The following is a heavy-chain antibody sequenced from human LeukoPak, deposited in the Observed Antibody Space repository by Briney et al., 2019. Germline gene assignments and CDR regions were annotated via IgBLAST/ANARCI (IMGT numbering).Heavy chain of an antibody. D-gene: IGHD5-18*01. J-gene: IGHJ4*02. Sequence: GGSLRLSCAASGFTFSSDWMTSIRQAPGKGLEWVANIKQDGSEKYYVDSVKGRFTISRDNAKNSLYLQMNSLRAEDTAVYYCARDTGGGYSCYDCWGQGTLVTVSS. CDR2: IKQDGSEK. CDR3: ARDTGGGYSCYDC. CDR1: GFTFSSDW. V-gene: IGHV3-7*01.